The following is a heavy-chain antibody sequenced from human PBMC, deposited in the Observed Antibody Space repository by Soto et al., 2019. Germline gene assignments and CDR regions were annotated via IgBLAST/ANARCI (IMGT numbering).Heavy chain of an antibody. Sequence: GASVKVSCKASGYTFTSYGISWVRQAPGQGLEWMGWISAYNGNANYAQKLQGRVTMTTDTSTSTAYMELRSLRSDDTAVYYCARGHYDILTGPPYYFDYWGQGTLVTVSS. J-gene: IGHJ4*02. CDR2: ISAYNGNA. CDR1: GYTFTSYG. V-gene: IGHV1-18*01. CDR3: ARGHYDILTGPPYYFDY. D-gene: IGHD3-9*01.